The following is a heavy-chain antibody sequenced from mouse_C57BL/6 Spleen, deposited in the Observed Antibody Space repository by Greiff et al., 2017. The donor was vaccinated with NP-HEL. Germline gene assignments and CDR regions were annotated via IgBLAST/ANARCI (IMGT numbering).Heavy chain of an antibody. D-gene: IGHD2-3*01. V-gene: IGHV3-2*02. CDR2: ISYSGST. J-gene: IGHJ1*01. Sequence: EVQLVESGPGLVKPSQSLSLTCTVTGYSITSDYAWNWIRQFPGNKLEWMGYISYSGSTSYNPSLKSRISITRDTSKNQFFLQLNSVTTEDTATYYCARWLLWYFDVWGAGTTVTVSS. CDR3: ARWLLWYFDV. CDR1: GYSITSDYA.